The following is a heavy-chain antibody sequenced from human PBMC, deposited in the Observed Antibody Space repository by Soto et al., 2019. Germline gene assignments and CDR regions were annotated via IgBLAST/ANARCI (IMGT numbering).Heavy chain of an antibody. Sequence: PGGSLRLSCAAFGFTFSSYYIHWVRQAPGKGLVWVSRINTDGSRTNYADSVKGRFTISRDNAENTVYLQMNSLRGEDTAVYYCVRGPNHGAFDIWGQGTMVTVSS. CDR1: GFTFSSYY. V-gene: IGHV3-74*01. CDR2: INTDGSRT. CDR3: VRGPNHGAFDI. J-gene: IGHJ3*02.